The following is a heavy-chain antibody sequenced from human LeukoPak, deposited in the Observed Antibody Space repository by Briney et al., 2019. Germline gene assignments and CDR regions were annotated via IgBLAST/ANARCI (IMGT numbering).Heavy chain of an antibody. CDR2: ISSSGST. CDR1: DGSISSGHYY. V-gene: IGHV4-61*02. Sequence: SQTLSLTCTVSDGSISSGHYYWNWVRQPAGKGLEWIGRISSSGSTTYSPSLKSRVTMSLDTSKDQFSLKLSSVTAADTAVYHCARHSGSYEAFDYWGQGTLVTVSS. D-gene: IGHD1-26*01. CDR3: ARHSGSYEAFDY. J-gene: IGHJ4*02.